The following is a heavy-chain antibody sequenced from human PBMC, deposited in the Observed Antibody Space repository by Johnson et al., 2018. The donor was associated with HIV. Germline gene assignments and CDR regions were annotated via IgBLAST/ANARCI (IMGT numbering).Heavy chain of an antibody. D-gene: IGHD6-6*01. CDR3: AKVAYSSSSMGAFDI. Sequence: VQLVESGGGVVQPGRSLRLSCAASGFTFSSYGMHWVRQAPGKGLEWVAVISYDGSNKYYADSVKGRFTISRDNSKNTLYLQMNSLRAEDTAVYYCAKVAYSSSSMGAFDIWGQGTMVTVSS. CDR2: ISYDGSNK. CDR1: GFTFSSYG. J-gene: IGHJ3*02. V-gene: IGHV3-30*18.